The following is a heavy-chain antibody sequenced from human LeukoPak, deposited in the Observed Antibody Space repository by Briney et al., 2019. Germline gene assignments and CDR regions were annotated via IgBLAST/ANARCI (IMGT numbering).Heavy chain of an antibody. CDR3: ARGIAAAGRFSDY. Sequence: SGTLSLTCAVYGGSFSGYYWSWIRQPPGKGLEWIGSIYYSGSTYYNPSLKSRVTISVDTSKNQFSLKLSSVTAADTAVYYCARGIAAAGRFSDYWGQGTLVTVSS. CDR2: IYYSGST. D-gene: IGHD6-13*01. V-gene: IGHV4-34*01. J-gene: IGHJ4*02. CDR1: GGSFSGYY.